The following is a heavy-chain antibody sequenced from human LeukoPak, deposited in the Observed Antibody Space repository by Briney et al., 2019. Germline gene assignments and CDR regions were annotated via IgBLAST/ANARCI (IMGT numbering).Heavy chain of an antibody. Sequence: SQTLSLTCTVSGGSISSGGYYWSWIRQHPGKGLEWIGYIYYSGSTYYNPSLKSRVTISVDTSKNQFSLKLSSVTAADTAVYYCARGTLLYSSAAGAPNWFDPWGQGTLVTVSS. CDR2: IYYSGST. J-gene: IGHJ5*02. V-gene: IGHV4-31*03. CDR1: GGSISSGGYY. CDR3: ARGTLLYSSAAGAPNWFDP. D-gene: IGHD6-25*01.